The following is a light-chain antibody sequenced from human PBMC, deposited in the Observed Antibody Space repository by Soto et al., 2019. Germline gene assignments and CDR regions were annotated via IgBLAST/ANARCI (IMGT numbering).Light chain of an antibody. V-gene: IGKV1-5*01. CDR2: DAS. CDR3: QQYKSYST. CDR1: QSLNTR. J-gene: IGKJ1*01. Sequence: DIQLTQSPSTLSASLGHRFTLTCRASQSLNTRLAWYQQRPGKAPKLLIYDASTLESGVPSRFSGGGSGTEFTLTINNLQPDDLATYICQQYKSYSTFGRGTKVDIK.